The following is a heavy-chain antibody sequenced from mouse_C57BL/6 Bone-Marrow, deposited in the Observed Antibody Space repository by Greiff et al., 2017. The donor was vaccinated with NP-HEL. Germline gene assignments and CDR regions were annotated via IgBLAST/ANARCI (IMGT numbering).Heavy chain of an antibody. J-gene: IGHJ2*01. D-gene: IGHD1-1*01. CDR3: ARRRYGSPFDF. V-gene: IGHV1-81*01. Sequence: QVTLKESGAELARPGASVKLSCKASGYTFTSYGISWVKQRTGQGLEWIGKIYPRSGNTYYNEKFKGKATLTADKSSSTAYMELRSLTSEDSAVYFCARRRYGSPFDFWGQGTTLTVSS. CDR1: GYTFTSYG. CDR2: IYPRSGNT.